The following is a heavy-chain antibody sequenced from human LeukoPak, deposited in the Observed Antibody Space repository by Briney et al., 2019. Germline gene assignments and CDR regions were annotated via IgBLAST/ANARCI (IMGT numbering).Heavy chain of an antibody. V-gene: IGHV1-69*13. Sequence: ASVKVSCKASGGTFSSFALIWVRQAPGQGLEWMGGIIPRSATAKYAQRFQGRVTITADESTSTAYMELRSLTSEDTAIYYCASGNDLFTEYLTWFDPWGQGTLVTVSA. CDR1: GGTFSSFA. J-gene: IGHJ5*02. CDR3: ASGNDLFTEYLTWFDP. D-gene: IGHD3-9*01. CDR2: IIPRSATA.